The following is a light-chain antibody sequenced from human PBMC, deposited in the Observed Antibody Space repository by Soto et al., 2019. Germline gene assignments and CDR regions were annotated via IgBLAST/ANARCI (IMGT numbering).Light chain of an antibody. Sequence: QAVVTQPPSVSGAPGQRVTISCTGSSSNIGAGYGVHWYQQLPGTAPKLLIYGNSNRPSGVPDRFSGSKSGTSASLAITGLQAEDEADYYCPSYDSSLSGSVFGGGTKVTVL. CDR1: SSNIGAGYG. CDR2: GNS. V-gene: IGLV1-40*01. J-gene: IGLJ3*02. CDR3: PSYDSSLSGSV.